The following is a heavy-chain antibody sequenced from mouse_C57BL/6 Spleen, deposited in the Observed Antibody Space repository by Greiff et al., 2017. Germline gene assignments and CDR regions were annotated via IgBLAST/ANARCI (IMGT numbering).Heavy chain of an antibody. J-gene: IGHJ2*01. D-gene: IGHD4-1*02. CDR3: ARQANWAGYYFDY. Sequence: QVHVKQSGAELVRPGASVKLSCKASGYTFTDYYINWVKQRPGQGLEWIARIYPGSGNTYYNEKFKGKATLTAEKSSSTAYMQLSSLTSEDSAVXFCARQANWAGYYFDYWGQGTTLTVSS. CDR1: GYTFTDYY. V-gene: IGHV1-76*01. CDR2: IYPGSGNT.